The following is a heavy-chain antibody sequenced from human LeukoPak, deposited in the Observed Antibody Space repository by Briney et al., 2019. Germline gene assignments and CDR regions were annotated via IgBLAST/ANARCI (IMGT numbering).Heavy chain of an antibody. D-gene: IGHD2-2*01. CDR2: ISSSSSYI. J-gene: IGHJ6*03. Sequence: GGSLRLSCAASGFTFSSYSMNWVRQAPGKGLEWVSSISSSSSYIYYADSVKGRFTISRDNAKNSLYLQMNSLRAEDTAVYYCARETKSKDIVVAPAPGYMDVWGKGTTVTVSS. CDR3: ARETKSKDIVVAPAPGYMDV. V-gene: IGHV3-21*01. CDR1: GFTFSSYS.